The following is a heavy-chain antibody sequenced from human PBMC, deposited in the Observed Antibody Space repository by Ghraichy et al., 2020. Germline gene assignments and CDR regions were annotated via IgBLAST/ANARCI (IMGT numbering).Heavy chain of an antibody. CDR1: GFTFSSYE. V-gene: IGHV3-48*03. Sequence: LSLTCAASGFTFSSYEMNWVRQAPGKGLEWVSYISSSGSTIYYADSVKGRFTISRDNAKNSLYLQMNSLRAEDTAVYYCARAEPAAMFFWTLGYGMDVWGQGTTVTVSS. D-gene: IGHD2-2*01. CDR2: ISSSGSTI. J-gene: IGHJ6*02. CDR3: ARAEPAAMFFWTLGYGMDV.